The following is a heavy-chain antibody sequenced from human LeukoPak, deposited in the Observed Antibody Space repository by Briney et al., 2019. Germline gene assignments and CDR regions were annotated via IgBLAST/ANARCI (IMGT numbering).Heavy chain of an antibody. CDR3: ARDMGIAAAGDYYYYMDV. D-gene: IGHD6-13*01. J-gene: IGHJ6*03. CDR2: IYYSGST. V-gene: IGHV4-59*01. Sequence: SETLSLTCTVSGGSMSSYYWNWIRQPPGKGLERIGYIYYSGSTNYNPSLKSRVTISVDTSKNQFSLKLSSVTAADTAVYYCARDMGIAAAGDYYYYMDVWGKGTTVTISS. CDR1: GGSMSSYY.